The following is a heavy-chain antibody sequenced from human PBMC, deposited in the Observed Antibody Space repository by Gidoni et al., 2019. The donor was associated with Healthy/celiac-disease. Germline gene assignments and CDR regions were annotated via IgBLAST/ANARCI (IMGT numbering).Heavy chain of an antibody. J-gene: IGHJ6*02. CDR3: ARDRGIAARRYYYYYGMDV. V-gene: IGHV3-30-3*01. Sequence: QVQLVESGGGVVQPGRSLRLSCAASGFTFSSYAMHWVRQAPGKGLEWVAVRSYDGSNKYYADSVKGRFTISRDNSKNTLYLQMNSLRAEDTAVYYCARDRGIAARRYYYYYGMDVWGQGTTVTVSS. CDR1: GFTFSSYA. CDR2: RSYDGSNK. D-gene: IGHD6-6*01.